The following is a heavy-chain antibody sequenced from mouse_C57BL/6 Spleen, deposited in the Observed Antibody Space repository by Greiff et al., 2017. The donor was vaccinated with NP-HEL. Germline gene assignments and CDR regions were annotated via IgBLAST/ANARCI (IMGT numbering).Heavy chain of an antibody. CDR3: ARRGGQLRLGYYAMDY. J-gene: IGHJ4*01. V-gene: IGHV1-26*01. CDR1: GYTFTDYY. D-gene: IGHD3-2*02. CDR2: INPNNGGT. Sequence: VQLQQSGPELVKPGASVKISCKASGYTFTDYYMNWVKQSHGKSLEWIGDINPNNGGTSYNQKFKGKATLTVDKSSSTAYMELRSLTSEDSAVYYCARRGGQLRLGYYAMDYWGQGTSVTVSS.